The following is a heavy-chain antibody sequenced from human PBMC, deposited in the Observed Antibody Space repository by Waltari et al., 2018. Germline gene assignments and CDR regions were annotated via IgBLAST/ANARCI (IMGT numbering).Heavy chain of an antibody. D-gene: IGHD2-8*02. Sequence: QVQLVQSGAEVKKPGASVKVSCKASGYTFTGYYMHWVRQAPGQGLEWMGWMNPNSGNTGYAQKFQGRVTITRNTSISTVYMELSSLRSEDTAVYYCARGNYWSFDPWGQGTLVTVSS. CDR2: MNPNSGNT. J-gene: IGHJ5*02. V-gene: IGHV1-8*03. CDR1: GYTFTGYY. CDR3: ARGNYWSFDP.